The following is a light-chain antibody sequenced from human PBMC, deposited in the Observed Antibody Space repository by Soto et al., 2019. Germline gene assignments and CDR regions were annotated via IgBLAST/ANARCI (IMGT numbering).Light chain of an antibody. V-gene: IGKV3-20*01. CDR3: QQYGSSPSSYT. CDR2: GAS. J-gene: IGKJ2*01. CDR1: QSVRSSY. Sequence: EIVLTQSPGTLSLSPGERATLSCRASQSVRSSYLAWYQQKPGQAPRLLIYGASSRATGIPDRFSGSGSGTDFTLTISRLEPEDFAVYYCQQYGSSPSSYTFGQGTKLEIK.